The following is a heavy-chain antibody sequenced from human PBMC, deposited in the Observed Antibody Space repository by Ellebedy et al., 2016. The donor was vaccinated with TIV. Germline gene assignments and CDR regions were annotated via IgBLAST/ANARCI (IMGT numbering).Heavy chain of an antibody. CDR1: GFTFSSHR. CDR2: IKQDGTET. J-gene: IGHJ4*02. V-gene: IGHV3-7*01. CDR3: AIVTTLATGTGYYFDY. D-gene: IGHD4-23*01. Sequence: GESLKIPCAASGFTFSSHRMSWVRQAAGQGLEWVANIKQDGTETYYVDSVKGRFTISRENAKNSLYLQMNSLRAEDTAVYYCAIVTTLATGTGYYFDYWGQGTLVTVSS.